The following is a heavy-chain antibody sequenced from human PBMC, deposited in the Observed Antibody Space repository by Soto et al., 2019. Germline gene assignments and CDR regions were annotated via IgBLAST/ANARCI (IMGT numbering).Heavy chain of an antibody. CDR2: NNPATGAA. V-gene: IGHV1-2*02. Sequence: QLHLVQSGAVVKKPGASVTVSCSASGYPVTAYYMHWVRQAPGRGLVWMGGNNPATGAAKYTQTFQGRVTMTRGTSTSSVFMELGGLTSEDTAVFYWARGGGVGVAGSAAFDMWGQGTLVTVSS. J-gene: IGHJ3*02. CDR1: GYPVTAYY. CDR3: ARGGGVGVAGSAAFDM. D-gene: IGHD3-3*01.